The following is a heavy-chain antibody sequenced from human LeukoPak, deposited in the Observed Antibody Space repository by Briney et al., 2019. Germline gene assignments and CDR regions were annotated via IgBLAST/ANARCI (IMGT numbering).Heavy chain of an antibody. CDR1: GYSFTSYW. V-gene: IGHV5-51*01. CDR2: IYPCGSDT. CDR3: ARHLTVVVVAATLTDYYYMDV. J-gene: IGHJ6*03. D-gene: IGHD2-15*01. Sequence: GEALKISCNCSGYSFTSYWIGWVRQMPGKGLEWMGIIYPCGSDTRYSSSFQGQVTISADKSISTAYLQWSSLKASDTAMYYCARHLTVVVVAATLTDYYYMDVWGKGTTVTVSS.